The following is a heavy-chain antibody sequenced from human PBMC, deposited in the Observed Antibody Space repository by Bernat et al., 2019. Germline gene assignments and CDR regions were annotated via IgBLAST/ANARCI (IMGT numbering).Heavy chain of an antibody. CDR1: GGSFSGYY. CDR3: ARTATVTTSCFDS. V-gene: IGHV4-34*02. J-gene: IGHJ4*02. CDR2: INHGGFT. Sequence: QVQLQQWGAGLLKPSETLSLTCAVSGGSFSGYYWSWSLQPPGKGLEWIGEINHGGFTNHNPYLKSRVTISLDTYKNQFSLKLTSVTAADTAVYYCARTATVTTSCFDSWGQGTLVTVSS. D-gene: IGHD4-17*01.